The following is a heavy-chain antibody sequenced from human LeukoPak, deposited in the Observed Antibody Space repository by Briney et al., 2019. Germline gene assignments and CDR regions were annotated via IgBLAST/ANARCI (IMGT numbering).Heavy chain of an antibody. Sequence: SETLSLTCAVYGGSFSGYYWSWIRQPPGKGLAWIGEINHSGSTNYNPSLKSRVTISVDTSKNQFSLKLSSVTAADTAVYYCARGREGVDFWSGYSSSYYYYMDVWGKGTTVTVSS. D-gene: IGHD3-3*01. J-gene: IGHJ6*03. CDR2: INHSGST. CDR1: GGSFSGYY. CDR3: ARGREGVDFWSGYSSSYYYYMDV. V-gene: IGHV4-34*01.